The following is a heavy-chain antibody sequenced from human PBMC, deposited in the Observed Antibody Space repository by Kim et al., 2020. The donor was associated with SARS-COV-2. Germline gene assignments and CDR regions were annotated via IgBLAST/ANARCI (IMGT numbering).Heavy chain of an antibody. D-gene: IGHD2-2*01. CDR2: ISAYNGNT. V-gene: IGHV1-18*01. Sequence: ASVKVSCKASGYTFTSYGISWVRQAPGQGLEWMGWISAYNGNTNYAQKLQGRVTMTTDTSTSTAYMELRSLRSDVTAVYYCASDIVVVPAAPVYAFDIWGQGTMVTVPS. J-gene: IGHJ3*02. CDR3: ASDIVVVPAAPVYAFDI. CDR1: GYTFTSYG.